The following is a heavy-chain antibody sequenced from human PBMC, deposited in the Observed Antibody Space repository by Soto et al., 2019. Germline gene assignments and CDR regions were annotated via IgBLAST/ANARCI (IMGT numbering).Heavy chain of an antibody. V-gene: IGHV3-53*01. CDR2: IYSGGST. CDR1: GFTFTSFA. CDR3: ARVTPYVANSRGMDV. J-gene: IGHJ6*02. D-gene: IGHD3-16*01. Sequence: PGGSLRLSCAASGFTFTSFAVSWVRQAPGKGLEWVSAIYSGGSTYYADSVKGRFTISRDNSKNTLYLQMNSLRAEDTAVYYCARVTPYVANSRGMDVWGQGTTVTVSS.